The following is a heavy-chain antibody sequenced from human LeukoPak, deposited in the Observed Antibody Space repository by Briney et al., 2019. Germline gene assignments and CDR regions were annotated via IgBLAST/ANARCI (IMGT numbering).Heavy chain of an antibody. Sequence: PSETLSLTCTVSGSSISTYYWSWIRPPAGKGLEWIGRIYTSGFTDYNPSLKSRVTMSVDTSESQFSLKLSSVTAADTAVYYCARDLPYSSGWYGFDHWGQGTLVTVSS. V-gene: IGHV4-4*07. CDR2: IYTSGFT. J-gene: IGHJ4*02. CDR1: GSSISTYY. CDR3: ARDLPYSSGWYGFDH. D-gene: IGHD6-19*01.